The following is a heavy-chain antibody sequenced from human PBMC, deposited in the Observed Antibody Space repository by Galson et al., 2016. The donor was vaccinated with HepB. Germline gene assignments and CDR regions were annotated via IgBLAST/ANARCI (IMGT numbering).Heavy chain of an antibody. CDR1: GDSVSSNSAA. V-gene: IGHV6-1*01. Sequence: AISGDSVSSNSAAWNWIRQSPSRGLEWLGRTYYRSKWYHDYAVSVKSRILINSDTSKNHFSLQLNSVTPEDTAVYYCARTKWGWFDPWGQGTLVTVSS. D-gene: IGHD2-8*01. CDR2: TYYRSKWYH. CDR3: ARTKWGWFDP. J-gene: IGHJ5*02.